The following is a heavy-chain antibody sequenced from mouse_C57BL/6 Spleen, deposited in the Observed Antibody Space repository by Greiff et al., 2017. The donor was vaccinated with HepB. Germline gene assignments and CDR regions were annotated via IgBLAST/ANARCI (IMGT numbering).Heavy chain of an antibody. CDR3: ARSAAGGRAWFAY. CDR2: IHPNSGST. CDR1: GYTFTSYW. D-gene: IGHD1-2*01. V-gene: IGHV1-64*01. Sequence: QVQLQQPGAELVKPGASVKLSCKASGYTFTSYWMHWVKQRPGQGLEWIGMIHPNSGSTNYNEKFKSKATLTVDKSSSTAYKQLRSLTSEDSAVYDWARSAAGGRAWFAYWGQGTLVTVSA. J-gene: IGHJ3*01.